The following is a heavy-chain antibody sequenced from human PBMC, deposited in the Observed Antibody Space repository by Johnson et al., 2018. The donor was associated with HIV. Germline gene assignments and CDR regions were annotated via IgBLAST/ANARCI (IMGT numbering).Heavy chain of an antibody. CDR1: GFTFSSYA. CDR2: ISYDGSNK. J-gene: IGHJ3*02. Sequence: QVQLVESGGGVVQPGRSLRLSCAASGFTFSSYAMHWVRQAPGKGLEWVAVISYDGSNKYYADSVKGRSTISRDNSKNTLYLQMNSLRAEDTAVYYCARDPSRGPRIRPRTLGAFDIWGQGTMVTVSS. D-gene: IGHD1-14*01. V-gene: IGHV3-30-3*01. CDR3: ARDPSRGPRIRPRTLGAFDI.